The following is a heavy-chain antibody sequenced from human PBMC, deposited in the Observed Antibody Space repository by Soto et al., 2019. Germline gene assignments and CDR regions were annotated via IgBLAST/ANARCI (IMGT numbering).Heavy chain of an antibody. D-gene: IGHD1-26*01. J-gene: IGHJ4*02. Sequence: GGSLRLSCAASGFSVSGSYMGWVRQAPGKGLEWVSVIYSDDTTFYADSVKGRFTISRHNSKNTLYLQMNSLRAEDTAVYYCAREGGYYHYFDYWGRGTLVTVSS. V-gene: IGHV3-53*04. CDR3: AREGGYYHYFDY. CDR1: GFSVSGSY. CDR2: IYSDDTT.